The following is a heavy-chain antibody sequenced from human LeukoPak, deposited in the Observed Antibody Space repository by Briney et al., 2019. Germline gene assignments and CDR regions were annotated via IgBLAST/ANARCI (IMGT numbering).Heavy chain of an antibody. V-gene: IGHV1-18*01. D-gene: IGHD5-12*01. J-gene: IGHJ4*02. Sequence: GASVKVSCKASGYTFTSYGISWVRQAPGQGLEWMGWISAYNGNTNYAQKLQGRVTMTTDTSTSTAYKELRSLRSDDTAVYHCARDRGYSGYAEYYFDYWGQGTLVTVSS. CDR1: GYTFTSYG. CDR2: ISAYNGNT. CDR3: ARDRGYSGYAEYYFDY.